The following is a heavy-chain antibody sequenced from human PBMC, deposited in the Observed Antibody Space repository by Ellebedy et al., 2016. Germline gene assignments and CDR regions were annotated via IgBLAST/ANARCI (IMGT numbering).Heavy chain of an antibody. D-gene: IGHD1-14*01. J-gene: IGHJ3*02. Sequence: GESLKISXAASGFTFSSYSMNWVRQAPGKGLEWVSSISSSSSYIYYADSVKGRFTISRDNAKNSLYLQMNSLRAEDTAVYYCARDPEGNDIWGQGTMVTVSS. V-gene: IGHV3-21*01. CDR2: ISSSSSYI. CDR3: ARDPEGNDI. CDR1: GFTFSSYS.